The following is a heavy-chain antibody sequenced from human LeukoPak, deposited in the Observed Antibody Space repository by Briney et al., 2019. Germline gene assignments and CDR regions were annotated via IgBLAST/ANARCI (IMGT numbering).Heavy chain of an antibody. D-gene: IGHD1/OR15-1a*01. CDR1: GGSISSGGYY. CDR3: AREGWNNPFDY. Sequence: SQTLSLTCTVSGGSISSGGYYWSWIRQPPGKGLEWIGYIYHSGSTYYNPSLKSRVTISVDRSKNQFSLKLSSVTAADTAVYYCAREGWNNPFDYWGQGTLVTVSS. CDR2: IYHSGST. J-gene: IGHJ4*02. V-gene: IGHV4-30-2*01.